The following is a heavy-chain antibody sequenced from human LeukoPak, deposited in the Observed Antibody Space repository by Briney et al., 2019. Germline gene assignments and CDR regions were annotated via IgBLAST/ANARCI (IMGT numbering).Heavy chain of an antibody. V-gene: IGHV4-34*01. CDR2: INHSGST. CDR1: GGSFSGYY. J-gene: IGHJ4*02. CDR3: ARGRGYSYGRERYYFDY. D-gene: IGHD5-18*01. Sequence: PSETLSLTCAVYGGSFSGYYWSWIRQPPGKGLEWIGEINHSGSTNYNPSLKSRVTISVDTSKNQFSLKLSSVTAADTAVYYCARGRGYSYGRERYYFDYWGQGTLVTVSP.